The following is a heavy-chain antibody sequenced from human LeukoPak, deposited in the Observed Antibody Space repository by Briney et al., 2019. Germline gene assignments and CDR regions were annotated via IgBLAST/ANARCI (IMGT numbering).Heavy chain of an antibody. CDR1: GFTFSSYN. CDR3: ASPYGVNGFDI. D-gene: IGHD3-3*01. V-gene: IGHV3-66*01. Sequence: PGGSLRLSCAASGFTFSSYNMNWVRQAPGKGLEWISVIYSGGGTNFADSVKGRFTISRDNSKNTVYLQMKSLRAEDTAVYYCASPYGVNGFDIWGQGTMVTVSS. J-gene: IGHJ3*02. CDR2: IYSGGGT.